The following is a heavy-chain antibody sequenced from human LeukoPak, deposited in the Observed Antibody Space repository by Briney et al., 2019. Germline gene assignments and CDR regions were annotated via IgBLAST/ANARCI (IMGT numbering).Heavy chain of an antibody. CDR3: AKDANPSSIPMIVVVTFDY. CDR2: ISGGGGST. D-gene: IGHD3-22*01. CDR1: GVTFSSYA. Sequence: PGGSLRLSCAASGVTFSSYAMSWVRQGPGKGLEWVSAISGGGGSTYYADSVKGGFTISRDNSKNTLYLQMNSLRAEDTAVYYCAKDANPSSIPMIVVVTFDYWGQGTLVTVSS. J-gene: IGHJ4*02. V-gene: IGHV3-23*01.